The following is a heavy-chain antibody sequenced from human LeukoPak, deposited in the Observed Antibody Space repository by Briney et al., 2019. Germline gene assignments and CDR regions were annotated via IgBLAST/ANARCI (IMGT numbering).Heavy chain of an antibody. V-gene: IGHV3-43*02. CDR1: GFTFDDYA. D-gene: IGHD3-22*01. CDR3: AKDWGAYYDSSGFYSGDFDY. CDR2: ISGDGGST. Sequence: GGSLRLSCAASGFTFDDYAMHWVRQAPGKGLDWVSLISGDGGSTYYADSVKGRFTISRDNSKNSLYLQMNSLRTEDTALYYCAKDWGAYYDSSGFYSGDFDYWGQGTLVTVSS. J-gene: IGHJ4*02.